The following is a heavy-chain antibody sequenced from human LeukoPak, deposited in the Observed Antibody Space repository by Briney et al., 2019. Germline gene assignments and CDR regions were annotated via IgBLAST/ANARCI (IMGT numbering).Heavy chain of an antibody. CDR2: INPNSGGT. D-gene: IGHD3-10*01. CDR3: AISDSSGSYFGY. V-gene: IGHV1-2*02. Sequence: ASVNVSCKASGYIFTGYYIHWVRQAPGQGLEWMGWINPNSGGTSYAQKFQGRVTMTRDTSISTAYMELSRLRSDDTAVYFCAISDSSGSYFGYWGQGTLVTVSS. CDR1: GYIFTGYY. J-gene: IGHJ4*02.